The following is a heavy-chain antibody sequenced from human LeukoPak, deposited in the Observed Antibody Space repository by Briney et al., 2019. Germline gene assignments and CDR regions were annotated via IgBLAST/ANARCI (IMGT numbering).Heavy chain of an antibody. Sequence: SETLSLTCAVSGGSISSSNWWSWVRQPPGKGLEWIGEIYHSGSTNYNPSLKSRVTISVDKSKNQFSLKLSSVTAADTAVYYCARGFAYCGGDCYPNWFDPWGQGTLVTVSS. V-gene: IGHV4-4*02. CDR3: ARGFAYCGGDCYPNWFDP. CDR1: GGSISSSNW. D-gene: IGHD2-21*02. J-gene: IGHJ5*02. CDR2: IYHSGST.